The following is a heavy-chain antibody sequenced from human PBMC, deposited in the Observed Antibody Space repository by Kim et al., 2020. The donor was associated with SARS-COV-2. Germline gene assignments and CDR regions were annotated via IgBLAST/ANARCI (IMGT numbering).Heavy chain of an antibody. J-gene: IGHJ5*02. D-gene: IGHD6-13*01. CDR1: GGSISSSSYY. Sequence: SETLSLTCTVSGGSISSSSYYWGWIRQPPGKGLEWIGSIYYSGSTYYNPSLKSRVTISVDTSKNQFSLKLSSVTAADTAVYYCARHLAAAGLSNWFDPWGQGTLVTVSS. V-gene: IGHV4-39*01. CDR2: IYYSGST. CDR3: ARHLAAAGLSNWFDP.